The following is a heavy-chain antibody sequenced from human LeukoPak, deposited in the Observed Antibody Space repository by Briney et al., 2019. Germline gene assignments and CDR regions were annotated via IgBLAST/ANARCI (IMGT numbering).Heavy chain of an antibody. V-gene: IGHV3-11*04. CDR2: ISRSGGTT. Sequence: GGSLRLSCAASGFIFSDYDMRWIRQAPGKGLEWVSHISRSGGTTYYADSVKGRFTISRDNAKNSLYLQMDSLRVEDTAVYYCARRRDYYYYMDVWGKGTTVTASS. CDR3: ARRRDYYYYMDV. CDR1: GFIFSDYD. J-gene: IGHJ6*03.